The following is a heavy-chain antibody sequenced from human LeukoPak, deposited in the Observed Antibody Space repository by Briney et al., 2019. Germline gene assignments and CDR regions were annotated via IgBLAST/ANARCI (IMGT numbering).Heavy chain of an antibody. V-gene: IGHV3-30*02. Sequence: PGGSLRLSCAASGFTFSSYGMHWVRQAPGKGLEWVAFIRYDGSNKYYPDSVKGRFTISRDNSKNTLYLQMNSLRAEDTAVYYCAKDFVDDFWSGQYDWGQGTLVTVS. D-gene: IGHD3-3*01. J-gene: IGHJ4*02. CDR2: IRYDGSNK. CDR1: GFTFSSYG. CDR3: AKDFVDDFWSGQYD.